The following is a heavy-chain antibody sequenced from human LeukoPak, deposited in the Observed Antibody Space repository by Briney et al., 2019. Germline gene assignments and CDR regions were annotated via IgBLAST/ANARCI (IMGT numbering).Heavy chain of an antibody. V-gene: IGHV1-46*01. Sequence: ASVKVSCKASGYTFTSYYMHWVRQAPGQGLEWMGIINPSGGSTSYAQKFQGRVTMTRDTSTSTVYMELSSLRSEDTAVYYCGRGPWWGATTKRKLDYWGQGTLVTVSS. CDR3: GRGPWWGATTKRKLDY. D-gene: IGHD1-26*01. CDR1: GYTFTSYY. CDR2: INPSGGST. J-gene: IGHJ4*02.